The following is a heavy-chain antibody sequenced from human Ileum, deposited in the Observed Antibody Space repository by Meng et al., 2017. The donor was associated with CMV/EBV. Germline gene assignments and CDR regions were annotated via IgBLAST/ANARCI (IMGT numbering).Heavy chain of an antibody. Sequence: GESLKISCSASGFTFSKPWMRWVRQAPGKGLEWVGRIKSKTDGGTTDYAAPVKGRFTISRDDSKNTLYLQMNSLKTEDTAVYYCNTDHSYDSIGYYLYYFDYWGQGTLVTVSS. CDR3: NTDHSYDSIGYYLYYFDY. J-gene: IGHJ4*02. CDR1: GFTFSKPW. CDR2: IKSKTDGGTT. D-gene: IGHD3-22*01. V-gene: IGHV3-15*01.